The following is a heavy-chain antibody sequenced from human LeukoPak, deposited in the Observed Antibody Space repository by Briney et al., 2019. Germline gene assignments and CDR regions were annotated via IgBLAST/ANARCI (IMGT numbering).Heavy chain of an antibody. V-gene: IGHV3-7*03. CDR2: IKQDGSEK. CDR3: ARGGSSSWYYYYFDY. Sequence: GGSLRLSCAASGFTFSSYWMSWVRQAPGKGLEWVANIKQDGSEKYYVDSVKGRFTISRDNAKNSLYLQMNSLRAEDTAVYYCARGGSSSWYYYYFDYWGQGTLVTVSS. J-gene: IGHJ4*02. D-gene: IGHD6-13*01. CDR1: GFTFSSYW.